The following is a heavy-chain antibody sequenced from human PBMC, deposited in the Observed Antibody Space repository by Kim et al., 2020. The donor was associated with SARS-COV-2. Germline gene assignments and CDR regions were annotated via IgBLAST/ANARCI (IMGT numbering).Heavy chain of an antibody. CDR2: IWYDGSNK. CDR1: GFTFSSYG. Sequence: GGSLRLSCAASGFTFSSYGMHWVRQAPGKGLEWVAVIWYDGSNKYYADSVKGRFTISRDNSKNTLYLQMNSLRAEDTAVYYCARAQEDYYGSGSPIDYWGQGTLVTVSS. D-gene: IGHD3-10*01. CDR3: ARAQEDYYGSGSPIDY. J-gene: IGHJ4*02. V-gene: IGHV3-33*01.